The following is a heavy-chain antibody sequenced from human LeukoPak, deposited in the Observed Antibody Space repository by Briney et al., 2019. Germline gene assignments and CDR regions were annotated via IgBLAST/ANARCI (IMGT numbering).Heavy chain of an antibody. CDR3: ARGECSSTSCYLMDV. D-gene: IGHD2-2*01. J-gene: IGHJ6*02. Sequence: SETLSLTCAVYGGSFSGYYWSWIRQPPGKGLEWIGEINHSGSTNYNPSLKSRVTISVDTSKNQFSLKLSSVTAAGTAVYYCARGECSSTSCYLMDVWGQGTTVTVSS. CDR2: INHSGST. V-gene: IGHV4-34*01. CDR1: GGSFSGYY.